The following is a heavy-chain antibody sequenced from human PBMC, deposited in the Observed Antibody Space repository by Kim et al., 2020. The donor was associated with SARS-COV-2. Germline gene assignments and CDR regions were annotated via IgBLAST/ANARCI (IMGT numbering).Heavy chain of an antibody. CDR1: GFTFSSYS. D-gene: IGHD4-17*01. CDR3: ARDRYLWDGDYDYYYGMDV. V-gene: IGHV3-48*02. Sequence: GGSLRLSCAASGFTFSSYSMNWVRQAPGKGLEWVSYISSSSSTIYYADSVKGRFTISRDNAKNSLYLQMNSLRDEDTAVYYCARDRYLWDGDYDYYYGMDVWGQGTTVTVSS. CDR2: ISSSSSTI. J-gene: IGHJ6*02.